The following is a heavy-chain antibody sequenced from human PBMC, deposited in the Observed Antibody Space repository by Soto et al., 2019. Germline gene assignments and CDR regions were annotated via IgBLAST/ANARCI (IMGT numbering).Heavy chain of an antibody. CDR3: ALYSNSPNGMDV. J-gene: IGHJ6*02. Sequence: QVQLVESGGGVVQPGRSLRLSCAASGFTFSSYAMHWVRQAPGKGLEWVAVISYDGSNKYYADSVKGRFTISRDNSKNTLYLQMKSLRAGDTAVYYFALYSNSPNGMDVWGQGTTVTVSS. CDR1: GFTFSSYA. CDR2: ISYDGSNK. D-gene: IGHD4-4*01. V-gene: IGHV3-30-3*01.